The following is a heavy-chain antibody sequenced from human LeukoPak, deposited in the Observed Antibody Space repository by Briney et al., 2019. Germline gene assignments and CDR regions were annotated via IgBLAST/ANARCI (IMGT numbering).Heavy chain of an antibody. Sequence: VSVKVSCKASGYTFTSYGISWVRQAPGQGLEWMGWISAYNGNTNYAQKLQGRVTMTTDTSTSTAYMELRSLRSDDTAVYYCARDWALYGDYPFLQRFGGGSPYGMDVWGQGTTVTVSS. CDR3: ARDWALYGDYPFLQRFGGGSPYGMDV. CDR1: GYTFTSYG. CDR2: ISAYNGNT. V-gene: IGHV1-18*01. J-gene: IGHJ6*02. D-gene: IGHD4-17*01.